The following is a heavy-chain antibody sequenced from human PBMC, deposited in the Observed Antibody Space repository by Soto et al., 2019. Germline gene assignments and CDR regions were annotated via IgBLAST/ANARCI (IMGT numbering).Heavy chain of an antibody. CDR3: AKDGYGSSGPIDN. Sequence: GSLRLSCAASGFTFSSYAMSWVRQAPGKGLEWVSAVSGGGVSTYYADSVKGRFTISRDNSKNTLYLQVNSLRAEDTAVYYCAKDGYGSSGPIDNWGQGTLVTVSS. D-gene: IGHD3-22*01. V-gene: IGHV3-23*01. J-gene: IGHJ4*02. CDR1: GFTFSSYA. CDR2: VSGGGVST.